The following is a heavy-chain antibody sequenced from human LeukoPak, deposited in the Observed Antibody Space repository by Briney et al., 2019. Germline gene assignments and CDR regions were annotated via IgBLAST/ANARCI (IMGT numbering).Heavy chain of an antibody. V-gene: IGHV3-30*18. J-gene: IGHJ4*02. CDR2: ISYDGSNT. Sequence: GGSLRLSREASGFTFSRYGIHWVRQAPGKGLDWVALISYDGSNTYYADSVKGRFTISRDNSKNTLYLQMNSLRTEDTAVYYCAKEGRAVVTYFDYWGQGTLVTVSS. D-gene: IGHD3-22*01. CDR1: GFTFSRYG. CDR3: AKEGRAVVTYFDY.